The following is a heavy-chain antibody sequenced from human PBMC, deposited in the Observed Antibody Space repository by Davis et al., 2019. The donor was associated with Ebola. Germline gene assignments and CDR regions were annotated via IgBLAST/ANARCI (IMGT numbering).Heavy chain of an antibody. CDR3: AREETRGSIAGWFDP. D-gene: IGHD2-21*01. CDR1: GASISDTNYF. Sequence: SETLSLTCSVSGASISDTNYFWAWIRQPPGKGLKWIGSIFYSGTPYYNPFLKSRVTMSVDTSKNQFSVRLSSLTAADTAFYYCAREETRGSIAGWFDPWGQGTLVTVSS. V-gene: IGHV4-39*02. J-gene: IGHJ5*02. CDR2: IFYSGTP.